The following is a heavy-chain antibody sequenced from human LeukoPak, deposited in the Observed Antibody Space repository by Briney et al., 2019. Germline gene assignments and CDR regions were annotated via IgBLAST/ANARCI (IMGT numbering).Heavy chain of an antibody. J-gene: IGHJ4*02. V-gene: IGHV4-30-2*01. CDR3: ASHYYDSSGYRDY. D-gene: IGHD3-22*01. CDR1: GGSISSGGYS. CDR2: IYHSGST. Sequence: PSETLSLTCAVSGGSISSGGYSWSWIRQPPGKGLEWIGYIYHSGSTYYNPSLKSRVTISVDRSKNQFSLKLSSVTAADTAVYYCASHYYDSSGYRDYWGQGTLVTVSS.